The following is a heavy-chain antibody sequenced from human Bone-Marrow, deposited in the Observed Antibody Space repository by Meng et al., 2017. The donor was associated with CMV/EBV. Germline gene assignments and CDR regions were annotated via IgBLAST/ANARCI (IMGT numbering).Heavy chain of an antibody. J-gene: IGHJ4*02. D-gene: IGHD3-22*01. CDR1: GYTFTGYY. CDR2: INPNSGGT. V-gene: IGHV1-2*02. Sequence: ASVKVSCKASGYTFTGYYMHWVRQAPGQGLEWMGWINPNSGGTNYAQKFQGRVTMTRDTSISTAYRELSRLRSDDTAVYYCARRAVAGFGLYYYDLEKFDYWGQGTLVTVSS. CDR3: ARRAVAGFGLYYYDLEKFDY.